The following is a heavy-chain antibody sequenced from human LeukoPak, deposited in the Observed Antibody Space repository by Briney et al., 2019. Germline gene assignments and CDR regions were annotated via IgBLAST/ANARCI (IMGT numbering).Heavy chain of an antibody. Sequence: PGGSLRLSCVDSGFTFTNAWMNWVRQAPGKGLEWVGRIKSKTDGGTTDYAAPVKGRFTTSRDDSKNTLYLQMNSLKTEDTAVYYCTTKFPYYDFWSGYSSWGQGTLVTVSS. CDR1: GFTFTNAW. D-gene: IGHD3-3*01. V-gene: IGHV3-15*07. CDR3: TTKFPYYDFWSGYSS. CDR2: IKSKTDGGTT. J-gene: IGHJ5*02.